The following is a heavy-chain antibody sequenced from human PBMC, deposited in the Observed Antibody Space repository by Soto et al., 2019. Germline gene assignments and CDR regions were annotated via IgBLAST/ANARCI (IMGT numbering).Heavy chain of an antibody. CDR1: GFSLSNARMG. CDR2: IFSNDEK. CDR3: ARILTMVRGGWLLFDS. V-gene: IGHV2-26*01. Sequence: QVTLKESGPVLVKPTETLTLTCTVSGFSLSNARMGVSWIRQPPGKALEWLAHIFSNDEKSYSTSLKSRLTSSNDTAKSQVVLTMTNRDPVDTATDYCARILTMVRGGWLLFDSWGQGTLVTVSS. D-gene: IGHD3-10*01. J-gene: IGHJ4*02.